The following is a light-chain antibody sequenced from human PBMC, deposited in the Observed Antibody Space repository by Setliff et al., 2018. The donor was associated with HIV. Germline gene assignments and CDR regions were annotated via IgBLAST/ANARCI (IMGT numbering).Light chain of an antibody. CDR3: NSYTSSSTLPYV. CDR2: EVS. V-gene: IGLV2-14*01. CDR1: SSDVGGYNY. J-gene: IGLJ1*01. Sequence: QSVLTQPASVSGSPGQSITISCTGTSSDVGGYNYVSWYQQQPGKAPKLMIYEVSNRPSGVSSHFSGSKSGNTASLTISGLQTEDEADYYCNSYTSSSTLPYVFGTGTKVTVL.